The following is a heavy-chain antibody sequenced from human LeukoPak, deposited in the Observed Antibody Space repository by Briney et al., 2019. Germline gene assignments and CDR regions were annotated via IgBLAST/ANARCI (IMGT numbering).Heavy chain of an antibody. V-gene: IGHV3-23*01. D-gene: IGHD1/OR15-1a*01. Sequence: GGTLRLSCAASGFTFSSYGMSWVCQAPGKGLEWVSAISGSGGSTYYGDSGKGRFTISRDNVKNSLYLQMNSLRAEDTAIYYCARDPNNWYFDLWGRGTLVTVSS. CDR3: ARDPNNWYFDL. J-gene: IGHJ2*01. CDR2: ISGSGGST. CDR1: GFTFSSYG.